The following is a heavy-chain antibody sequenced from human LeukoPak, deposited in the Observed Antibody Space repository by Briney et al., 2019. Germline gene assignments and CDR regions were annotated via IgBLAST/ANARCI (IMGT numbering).Heavy chain of an antibody. D-gene: IGHD6-19*01. CDR1: GFTFSDYA. V-gene: IGHV3-23*01. Sequence: GGSLRLSCAASGFTFSDYATSWVRQAPGRGLEWVSSISGGGGSTYYADSVKGRFTISRDNSKNTLYLQMISLRAEDTAVYYCARDRVAVAVKRGYFDYWGQGTLVTVSS. CDR3: ARDRVAVAVKRGYFDY. CDR2: ISGGGGST. J-gene: IGHJ4*02.